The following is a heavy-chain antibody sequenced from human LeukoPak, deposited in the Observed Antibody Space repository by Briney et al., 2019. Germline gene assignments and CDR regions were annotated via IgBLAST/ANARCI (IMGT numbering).Heavy chain of an antibody. CDR3: ARARPGYYFDY. V-gene: IGHV1-8*02. CDR1: GYTFTSYG. Sequence: GASVKVSCKASGYTFTSYGISWVRQAPGRGLEWMGWMNPNSGNTGYAQKFQGRVTMTRNTSISTAYMELSSLRSEDTAVYYCARARPGYYFDYWGQGTLVTVSS. CDR2: MNPNSGNT. D-gene: IGHD1-14*01. J-gene: IGHJ4*02.